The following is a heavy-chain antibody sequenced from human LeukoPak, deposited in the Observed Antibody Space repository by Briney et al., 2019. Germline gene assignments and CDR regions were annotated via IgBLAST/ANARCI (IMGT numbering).Heavy chain of an antibody. Sequence: SETLSLTCTVSGGSISSYYWSWIRQPPGKGLEWIGYIYYSGSTNYNPSLKSRVTISVDTSKNQFSLKLSSVTAADTAVYCCARSWTRIAAANYYYYGMDVWGQGTTVTVSS. D-gene: IGHD6-13*01. J-gene: IGHJ6*02. CDR3: ARSWTRIAAANYYYYGMDV. CDR1: GGSISSYY. CDR2: IYYSGST. V-gene: IGHV4-59*08.